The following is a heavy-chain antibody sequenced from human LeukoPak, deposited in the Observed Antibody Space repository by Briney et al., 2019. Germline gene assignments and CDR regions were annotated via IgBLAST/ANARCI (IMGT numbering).Heavy chain of an antibody. V-gene: IGHV4-30-4*01. CDR2: IYYSGST. Sequence: SQTLSLTCTVSGGPISSGDYYWSWIRQPPGKGLERIGYIYYSGSTYYNPSLKSRVTLSVHTSKNQFSLKLGSVTAADTAVYYCARDRLPGPRWGQGTLVTVSS. D-gene: IGHD2-21*01. CDR1: GGPISSGDYY. J-gene: IGHJ4*02. CDR3: ARDRLPGPR.